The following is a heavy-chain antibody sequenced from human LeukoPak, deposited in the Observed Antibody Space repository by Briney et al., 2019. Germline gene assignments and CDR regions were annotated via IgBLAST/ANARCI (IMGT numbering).Heavy chain of an antibody. CDR2: IKQDGSEK. CDR1: GFIFRTYW. J-gene: IGHJ6*03. V-gene: IGHV3-7*01. D-gene: IGHD2-15*01. CDR3: ARDRRVDYYYYMDA. Sequence: PGGSLRLSCAASGFIFRTYWMSWVRQAPGKGLEWVANIKQDGSEKYYVDSVKGRFTTSRDNAKNSLYLQMNSLRAEDTAVYYCARDRRVDYYYYMDAWGKGTTVTVSS.